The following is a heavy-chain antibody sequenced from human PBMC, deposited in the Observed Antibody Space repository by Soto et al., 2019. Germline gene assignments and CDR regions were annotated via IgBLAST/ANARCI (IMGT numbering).Heavy chain of an antibody. J-gene: IGHJ6*02. CDR3: VRENYYYGMDV. V-gene: IGHV3-66*01. CDR1: GFDASVNF. CDR2: INNAGST. Sequence: PGGSLRLSCAASGFDASVNFMTWVRQAPGRGLEWVSTINNAGSTFYADSVEGRFTISGDNSKNTLYLQMNSLRVEDTAMYYCVRENYYYGMDVWGQGTAVTVSS.